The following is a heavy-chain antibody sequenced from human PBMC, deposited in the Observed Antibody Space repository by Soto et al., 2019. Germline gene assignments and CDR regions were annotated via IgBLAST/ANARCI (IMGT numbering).Heavy chain of an antibody. CDR1: GYTFTSYG. CDR3: ARGFRLVQRSFDI. CDR2: ISAYNGNT. Sequence: GESLKISCKGSGYTFTSYGISWVRQAPGQGLEWMGWISAYNGNTNYAQKLQGRVTMTTDTSTSTAYMELRSLRSDDTAVYYCARGFRLVQRSFDIWGQGTMVTVSS. J-gene: IGHJ3*02. D-gene: IGHD6-19*01. V-gene: IGHV1-18*04.